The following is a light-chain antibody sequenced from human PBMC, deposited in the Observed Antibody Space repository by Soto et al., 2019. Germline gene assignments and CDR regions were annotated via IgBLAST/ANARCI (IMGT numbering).Light chain of an antibody. CDR3: AAWDDSLNGNYV. CDR2: SND. Sequence: QSVLTQPPSASGTPGQRVTISCSGSSSNLGGNTVNWYQQLPGTAPRLLIYSNDQRPPGVPDRFSGSKSGTSASLAISGLQSEDEADYYCAAWDDSLNGNYVFGTGTKLTVL. J-gene: IGLJ1*01. V-gene: IGLV1-44*01. CDR1: SSNLGGNT.